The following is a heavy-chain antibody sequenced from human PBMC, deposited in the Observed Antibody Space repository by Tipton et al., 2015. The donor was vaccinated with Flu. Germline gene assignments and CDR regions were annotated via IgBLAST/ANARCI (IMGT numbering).Heavy chain of an antibody. CDR2: ISSSGNTI. J-gene: IGHJ4*02. Sequence: SLRLSCAASGFTFSSYEMNWVRQAPGKGLEWLSYISSSGNTISYADSVRGRFTISRDNTKKSLYLQLDSLRAEDTAVYYCAREDGNFFDSSGYSDYWGQGTLVTVSP. CDR3: AREDGNFFDSSGYSDY. V-gene: IGHV3-48*03. D-gene: IGHD3-22*01. CDR1: GFTFSSYE.